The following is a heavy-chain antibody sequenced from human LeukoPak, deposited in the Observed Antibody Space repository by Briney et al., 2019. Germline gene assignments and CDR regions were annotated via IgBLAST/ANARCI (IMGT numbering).Heavy chain of an antibody. CDR3: AREASMVRGVINPCDY. Sequence: QPGGSLRLSCAASGFTFSSYGMHWVRQAPGKGLEWVAVISYDGSNKYYADSVKGRFTISRDNSKNTLYLQMNSLRAEDTAVYFCAREASMVRGVINPCDYWGQGTLVTVSS. D-gene: IGHD3-10*01. V-gene: IGHV3-30*03. CDR1: GFTFSSYG. CDR2: ISYDGSNK. J-gene: IGHJ4*02.